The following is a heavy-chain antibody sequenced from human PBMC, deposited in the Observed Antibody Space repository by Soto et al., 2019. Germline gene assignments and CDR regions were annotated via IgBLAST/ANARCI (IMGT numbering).Heavy chain of an antibody. CDR3: VRLIGNSWLDY. CDR1: GDSVSSDSVT. D-gene: IGHD6-13*01. V-gene: IGHV6-1*01. CDR2: TYYRSKWYS. Sequence: SQTLSLTCAISGDSVSSDSVTWNWIRQSPSRGLEWLGRTYYRSKWYSDYALSVKSRVTINADMSKNQVSLQLNSVTPEDSAVYYCVRLIGNSWLDYWGLGTLVTVSS. J-gene: IGHJ4*02.